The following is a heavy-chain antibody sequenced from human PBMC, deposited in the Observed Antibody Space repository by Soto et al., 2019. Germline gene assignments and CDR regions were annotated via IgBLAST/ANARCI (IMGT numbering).Heavy chain of an antibody. CDR3: ARGCSGGSCYSNYYDHMDV. J-gene: IGHJ6*03. D-gene: IGHD2-15*01. V-gene: IGHV3-74*01. CDR1: GFTFSSYW. CDR2: INSDGSST. Sequence: EVQLVESGGGLVQPGGSLRLSCAASGFTFSSYWMHWVRQAPGKGLVWVSRINSDGSSTSYVDSVKGRFTISRDNAKNTLYLQMNSLRAEDTAVYYCARGCSGGSCYSNYYDHMDVWGKGTTVTVSS.